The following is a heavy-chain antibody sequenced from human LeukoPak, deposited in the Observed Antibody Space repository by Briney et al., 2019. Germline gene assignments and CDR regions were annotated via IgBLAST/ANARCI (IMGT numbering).Heavy chain of an antibody. V-gene: IGHV3-15*05. CDR1: GLNFNNAW. D-gene: IGHD6-13*01. CDR2: IKSKTARGIT. CDR3: TTGGSGTGPLDY. Sequence: NPGGSLRLSCAASGLNFNNAWMSWVRQAPGKGLEWVGRIKSKTARGITDYAAPVKGRFTISRDDSENTLYLKMNSVKTEDIGVYYCTTGGSGTGPLDYWGQGTLVTVSS. J-gene: IGHJ4*02.